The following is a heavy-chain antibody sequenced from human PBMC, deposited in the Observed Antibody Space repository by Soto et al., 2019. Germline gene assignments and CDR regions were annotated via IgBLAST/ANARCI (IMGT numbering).Heavy chain of an antibody. CDR2: ISYDGSNK. D-gene: IGHD3-9*01. Sequence: GGSLRLSCAASGCTFSSYGMHWGRQAPGKGLEWVAVISYDGSNKYYADSVKGRFTISRDNSKNTLYLQMNSLRAEDTAVYYCAKDSSAYDILRQYYYCYYMAVRGKGTSVTVSS. CDR3: AKDSSAYDILRQYYYCYYMAV. CDR1: GCTFSSYG. V-gene: IGHV3-30*18. J-gene: IGHJ6*03.